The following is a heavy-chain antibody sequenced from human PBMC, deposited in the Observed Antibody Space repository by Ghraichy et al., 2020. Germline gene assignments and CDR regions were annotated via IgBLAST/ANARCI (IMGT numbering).Heavy chain of an antibody. CDR3: ARDATSCTNGRCHAFDI. Sequence: GGSLRLSCGASGFTFSDHNMYWIRQAPGKGLEWVAYISSGVTFTNYADSVKGRFTISRDNAENSLYLQMNGLRDEDTALYYCARDATSCTNGRCHAFDIWGQGTMVIVSS. CDR2: ISSGVTFT. J-gene: IGHJ3*02. V-gene: IGHV3-11*06. D-gene: IGHD2-8*01. CDR1: GFTFSDHN.